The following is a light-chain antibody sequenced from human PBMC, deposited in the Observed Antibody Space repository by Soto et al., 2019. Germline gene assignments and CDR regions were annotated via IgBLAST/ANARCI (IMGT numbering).Light chain of an antibody. CDR3: NSYTSSNTRV. J-gene: IGLJ2*01. Sequence: QSVLTQPASVSGSPGQSITSSCTGTSSDVGGYKFVSWYQHHPGKAPELLIYEVSNRPSDISNRFSGSKSGNTASLTISWLQAEYEADYYCNSYTSSNTRVFGGGTKLTVL. V-gene: IGLV2-14*01. CDR2: EVS. CDR1: SSDVGGYKF.